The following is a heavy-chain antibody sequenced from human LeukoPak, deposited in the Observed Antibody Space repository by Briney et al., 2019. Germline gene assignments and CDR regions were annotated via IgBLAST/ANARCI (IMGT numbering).Heavy chain of an antibody. D-gene: IGHD3-22*01. J-gene: IGHJ4*02. CDR2: IYSSGST. CDR3: ARDAYDSSGYSFDY. CDR1: GVSISSSSYY. Sequence: SETLSLTCNVSGVSISSSSYYWGWIRQPPGKGLEWIGSIYSSGSTYYNPSLKSRVTISVDKSKNQFSLKLSSVTAADTAVYYCARDAYDSSGYSFDYWGQGTLVTVSS. V-gene: IGHV4-39*07.